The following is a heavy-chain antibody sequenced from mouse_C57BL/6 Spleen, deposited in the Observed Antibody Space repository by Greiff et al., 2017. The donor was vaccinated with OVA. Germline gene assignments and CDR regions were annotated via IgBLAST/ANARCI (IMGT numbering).Heavy chain of an antibody. Sequence: VQLKESGPGLVQPSQSLSITCTVSGFSLTSYGVHWVRQSPGQGLEWLGVIWSGGSTDYNAAFISRLSNSKDNSKSQVFFKMNSLQADDTAIYYCASLYYDYDRYFDVWGTGTTVTVSS. D-gene: IGHD2-4*01. V-gene: IGHV2-2*01. J-gene: IGHJ1*03. CDR2: IWSGGST. CDR3: ASLYYDYDRYFDV. CDR1: GFSLTSYG.